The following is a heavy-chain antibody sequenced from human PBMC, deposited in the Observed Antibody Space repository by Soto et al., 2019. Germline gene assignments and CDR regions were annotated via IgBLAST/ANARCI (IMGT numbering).Heavy chain of an antibody. J-gene: IGHJ4*02. D-gene: IGHD3-22*01. CDR1: GYTFTSHG. Sequence: ASVKVSCKASGYTFTSHGISWVRQAPGQGREWMGWISAYHCNTNYAQKLQGRVTMTTDTSTSTAYMELSSLRSDDTAVYYCARDSYCDDSSGYPCFDYWGQGTLVTVSS. CDR2: ISAYHCNT. CDR3: ARDSYCDDSSGYPCFDY. V-gene: IGHV1-18*04.